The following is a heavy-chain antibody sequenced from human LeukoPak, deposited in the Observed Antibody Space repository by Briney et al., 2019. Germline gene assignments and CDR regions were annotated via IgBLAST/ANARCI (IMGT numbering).Heavy chain of an antibody. CDR2: IRESGCST. D-gene: IGHD3-10*01. Sequence: GGSLRLSCVVSGITLSNYAMRGVPQSPGKGGEGFSGIRESGCSTKYADSVRGRFTISRENSLNTVYLQMNSLRAENSAVDFCAHRGIVIRGVLIIGFHKEAYYFDYWGQGILVTVSS. CDR3: AHRGIVIRGVLIIGFHKEAYYFDY. CDR1: GITLSNYA. J-gene: IGHJ4*02. V-gene: IGHV3-23*01.